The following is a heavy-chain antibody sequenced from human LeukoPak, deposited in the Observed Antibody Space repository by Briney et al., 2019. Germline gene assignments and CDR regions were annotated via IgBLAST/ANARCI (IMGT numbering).Heavy chain of an antibody. Sequence: GGSLRLSCAASGFTFSSYSMHWVRQAPGKGLEWVSVISYDGSNKYYADYVKGRFTISRDNSKNTLYLQMNSLRAEDTAVYYCARVTIGFHKVVFDYWGQGSLVTVSS. J-gene: IGHJ4*02. V-gene: IGHV3-30*04. D-gene: IGHD3-16*01. CDR1: GFTFSSYS. CDR3: ARVTIGFHKVVFDY. CDR2: ISYDGSNK.